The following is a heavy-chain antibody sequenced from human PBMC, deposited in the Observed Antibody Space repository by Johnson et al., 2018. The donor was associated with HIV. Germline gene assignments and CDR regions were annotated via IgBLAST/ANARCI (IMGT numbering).Heavy chain of an antibody. CDR1: GFTFSSYD. CDR2: ISYDGSNK. CDR3: AKPPSMGAYAFDI. Sequence: QVQLVESGGGVVQPGRSLRLSCVGSGFTFSSYDMHWVRQAPGKGMDWVALISYDGSNKYYADSVKGRFNISRDNSKNALYLQMSSLRPEDTAVYYCAKPPSMGAYAFDIWGQGAMVTVSS. D-gene: IGHD3-16*01. V-gene: IGHV3-30*18. J-gene: IGHJ3*02.